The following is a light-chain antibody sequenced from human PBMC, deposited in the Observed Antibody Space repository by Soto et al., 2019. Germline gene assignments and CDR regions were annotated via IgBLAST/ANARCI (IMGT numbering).Light chain of an antibody. Sequence: IVLTQSPGTLSLSPGERATFSCTASQSVSSSYIAWYKQKRGQAPRRFSYGASIRATGIPDRFSGSGSGTDFTLTISSLKSEDFAVYYCQQYNNWPRTFGQGTKVDI. CDR3: QQYNNWPRT. V-gene: IGKV3-20*01. J-gene: IGKJ1*01. CDR2: GAS. CDR1: QSVSSSY.